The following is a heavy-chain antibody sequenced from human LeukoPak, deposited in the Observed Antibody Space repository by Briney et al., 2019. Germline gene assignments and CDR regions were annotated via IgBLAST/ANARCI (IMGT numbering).Heavy chain of an antibody. CDR1: GFTFSSYW. D-gene: IGHD3-10*01. CDR3: ARASVVRGVIIEYYFDY. J-gene: IGHJ4*02. V-gene: IGHV3-7*03. CDR2: IKQDGSEK. Sequence: PGGSLRLSCAASGFTFSSYWMSWVRQAPGKGLEWVANIKQDGSEKYYVDSVKGRFTISRDNAKNSLYLQMNSLRAEDTAVYYCARASVVRGVIIEYYFDYWGQGTLVTVSS.